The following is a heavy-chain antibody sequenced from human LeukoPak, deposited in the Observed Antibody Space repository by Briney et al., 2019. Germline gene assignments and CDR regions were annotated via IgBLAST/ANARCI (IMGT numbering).Heavy chain of an antibody. CDR2: ISVYNGNT. D-gene: IGHD3-3*01. V-gene: IGHV1-18*01. CDR1: GYTFTNYG. Sequence: ASVKVSCKASGYTFTNYGISWVRQAPGQGLEWMGWISVYNGNTNYAQKFQGRVTMTTDTSTSTAYMELRSLRSDDTAVYYCARTYYDFWSGYYLDVWGQGTTVTVSS. CDR3: ARTYYDFWSGYYLDV. J-gene: IGHJ6*02.